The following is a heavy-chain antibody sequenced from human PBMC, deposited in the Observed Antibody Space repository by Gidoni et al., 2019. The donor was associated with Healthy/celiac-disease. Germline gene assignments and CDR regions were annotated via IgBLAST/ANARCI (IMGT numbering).Heavy chain of an antibody. Sequence: QVQLQQWGAGLLKPSGTLSLTCAVYGGSFSGYYWSWIRQPPGKGLEWIGEINHSGSTNYNPSLKSRVTISVDTSKNQFSLKLSSVTAADTAVYYCARGRSVVVTALDWFDPWGQGTLVTVSS. CDR1: GGSFSGYY. CDR2: INHSGST. D-gene: IGHD2-21*02. V-gene: IGHV4-34*01. J-gene: IGHJ5*02. CDR3: ARGRSVVVTALDWFDP.